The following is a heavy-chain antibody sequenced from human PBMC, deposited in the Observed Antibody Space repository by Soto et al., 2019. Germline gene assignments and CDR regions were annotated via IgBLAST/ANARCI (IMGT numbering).Heavy chain of an antibody. D-gene: IGHD6-13*01. CDR3: ATRSGIAAAGPSPIFDY. CDR2: IIPIFGTA. J-gene: IGHJ4*02. Sequence: ASVKVSCKASGGTFSSYAISWVRQAPGQGLEWMGGIIPIFGTANYAQKFQGRVTITADESTSTAYMELSSLRSEDTAVYYCATRSGIAAAGPSPIFDYWAQGTLVTVSS. V-gene: IGHV1-69*13. CDR1: GGTFSSYA.